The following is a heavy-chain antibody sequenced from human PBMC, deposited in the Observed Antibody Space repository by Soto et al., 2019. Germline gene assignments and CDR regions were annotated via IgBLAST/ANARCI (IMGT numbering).Heavy chain of an antibody. CDR1: GFTFSTYN. D-gene: IGHD3-9*01. V-gene: IGHV3-21*04. CDR3: AKMAAILRYFDWLPNNWFDP. Sequence: PGGSLRLSCVASGFTFSTYNMNWVRQAPGKGLEWVSSINGRSNYIYYADSVKGRFTISRDNSKNTLYLQMNSLRAEDTAVYYCAKMAAILRYFDWLPNNWFDPWGQGTLVTVSS. J-gene: IGHJ5*02. CDR2: INGRSNYI.